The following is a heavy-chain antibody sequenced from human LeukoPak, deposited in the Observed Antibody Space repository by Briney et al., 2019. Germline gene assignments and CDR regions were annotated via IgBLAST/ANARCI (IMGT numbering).Heavy chain of an antibody. J-gene: IGHJ4*02. CDR2: IWYDGSNK. CDR1: GFSFTTYG. V-gene: IGHV3-33*06. D-gene: IGHD5-12*01. Sequence: GGSLRLSCAASGFSFTTYGMHWVRQAPGKGLEWVALIWYDGSNKHYADSVKGRFTISRDNSKNTLYLQMNSLRAEDTAVYYCAKDLGSGYVRGGYFDYWGQGTLVTVSS. CDR3: AKDLGSGYVRGGYFDY.